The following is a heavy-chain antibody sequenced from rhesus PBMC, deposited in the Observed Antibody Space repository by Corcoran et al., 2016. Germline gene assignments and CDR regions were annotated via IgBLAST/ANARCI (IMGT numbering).Heavy chain of an antibody. V-gene: IGHV4-160*01. J-gene: IGHJ4*01. D-gene: IGHD1-32*01. CDR1: GGSISGYW. CDR3: ARTNV. CDR2: IDSSGST. Sequence: QLQLQESGPGLVKPSETLSLTCAVSGGSISGYWWSWIRQPPGKGLEWIGRIDSSGSTDSNPSLKSRVTISRDTSKNQFSLNLSSVTAADTAVYFCARTNVWGQGVLVTVSS.